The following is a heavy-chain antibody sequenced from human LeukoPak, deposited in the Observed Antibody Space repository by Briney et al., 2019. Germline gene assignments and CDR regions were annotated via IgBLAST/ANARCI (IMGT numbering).Heavy chain of an antibody. CDR3: ASGGSGSYFNWFDP. CDR1: GGSFSGYY. D-gene: IGHD3-10*01. J-gene: IGHJ5*02. CDR2: INHSGST. Sequence: SETLSLTCAVYGGSFSGYYWSWIRQPPGKGLEWIGEINHSGSTNYNPSLKSRVTISVDPSKNQFSLKLSSVTAADTAVYYCASGGSGSYFNWFDPWGQGTLVTVSS. V-gene: IGHV4-34*01.